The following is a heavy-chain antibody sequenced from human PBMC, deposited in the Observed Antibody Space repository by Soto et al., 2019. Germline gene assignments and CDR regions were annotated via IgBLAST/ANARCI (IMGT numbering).Heavy chain of an antibody. Sequence: GASVKVSCKASGGTFSSYAISWVRQAPGQGLEWMGGIIPIFGTANYAQKFQGRVTITADESTSTAYMELSSLRSEDTAVYYCAREDSGSYYVQYNWFDPWGQGTLVTVSS. CDR3: AREDSGSYYVQYNWFDP. D-gene: IGHD1-26*01. CDR1: GGTFSSYA. V-gene: IGHV1-69*13. CDR2: IIPIFGTA. J-gene: IGHJ5*02.